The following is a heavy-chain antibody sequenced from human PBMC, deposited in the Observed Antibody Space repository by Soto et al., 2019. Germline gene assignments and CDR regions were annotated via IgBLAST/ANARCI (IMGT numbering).Heavy chain of an antibody. D-gene: IGHD3-16*01. CDR1: GFTFSIYA. CDR3: ARDASNHRYYYYGMDV. Sequence: GGSLRLSCAASGFTFSIYAMHWVRHAPGKGLEWVAVISYDGSNKYYADSVKGRFTISRDNSKNTLYLQMNSLRAEDTAVYYCARDASNHRYYYYGMDVWGQGTTVTVSS. CDR2: ISYDGSNK. V-gene: IGHV3-30-3*01. J-gene: IGHJ6*02.